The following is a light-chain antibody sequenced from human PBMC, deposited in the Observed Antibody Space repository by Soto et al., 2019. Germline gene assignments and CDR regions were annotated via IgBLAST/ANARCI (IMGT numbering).Light chain of an antibody. J-gene: IGKJ1*01. CDR1: QSVSNTY. Sequence: EIVLTQSPATLSLSPGERATLSCRASQSVSNTYVAWYQHIPGQTPRLLIYGASNRATGIPDRFSGSGSGTDFTLTISRLEPEDFAVYYCQQHDSSPWMFGQGTK. CDR3: QQHDSSPWM. CDR2: GAS. V-gene: IGKV3-20*01.